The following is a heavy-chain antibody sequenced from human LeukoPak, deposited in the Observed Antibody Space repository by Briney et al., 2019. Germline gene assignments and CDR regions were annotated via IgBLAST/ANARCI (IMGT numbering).Heavy chain of an antibody. J-gene: IGHJ5*02. Sequence: GGSLRLSCAASGFTFSSYAMSWVRQAPGKGLEWVSAISGSGGSTYYADPVKGRFTISRDNSKNTLYLQMNSLRAEDTAVYYCAKQDYGSGSSNWFDPWGQGTLVTVSS. CDR3: AKQDYGSGSSNWFDP. CDR1: GFTFSSYA. D-gene: IGHD3-10*01. CDR2: ISGSGGST. V-gene: IGHV3-23*01.